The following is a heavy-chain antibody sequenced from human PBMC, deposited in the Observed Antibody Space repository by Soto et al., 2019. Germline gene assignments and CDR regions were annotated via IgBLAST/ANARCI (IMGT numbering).Heavy chain of an antibody. Sequence: GASVKVSCKASGYTFTSYAMHWVRQAPGQRLEWMGWINAGNGNTKYSQKFQGRVTITRDTSASTAYMELSSLRSEDTAVYYCASHIVVVPAAPRPVDYWGQGTLVTVSS. J-gene: IGHJ4*02. D-gene: IGHD2-2*01. CDR2: INAGNGNT. V-gene: IGHV1-3*01. CDR3: ASHIVVVPAAPRPVDY. CDR1: GYTFTSYA.